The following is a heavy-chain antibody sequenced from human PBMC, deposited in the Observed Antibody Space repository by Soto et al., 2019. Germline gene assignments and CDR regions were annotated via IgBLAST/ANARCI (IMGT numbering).Heavy chain of an antibody. Sequence: SETLSLTCTVSGGSISSGGYYWSWIRQHPGKGLEWIGYIYYSGSTYYNPSLKSRVTISVDTSKNQFSLKLSSVTAADTAVYYCARVGELIWFGEYSYWLDPWGQGTMVTVYS. CDR1: GGSISSGGYY. CDR2: IYYSGST. CDR3: ARVGELIWFGEYSYWLDP. J-gene: IGHJ5*02. V-gene: IGHV4-31*03. D-gene: IGHD3-10*01.